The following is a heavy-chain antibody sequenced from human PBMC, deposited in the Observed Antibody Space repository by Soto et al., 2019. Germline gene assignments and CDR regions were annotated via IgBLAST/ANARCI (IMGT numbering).Heavy chain of an antibody. J-gene: IGHJ3*02. D-gene: IGHD2-21*01. CDR2: ISAYNGNT. CDR3: AGERLVAHDAFDI. CDR1: GYTFTSYG. Sequence: GASVKVSCKASGYTFTSYGISWVRQAPGQGLEWMGWISAYNGNTNYAQKFQGRVTMTTDTSTSTAYMELRSLRSDDTAVYYCAGERLVAHDAFDIWGQGTMVTVSS. V-gene: IGHV1-18*01.